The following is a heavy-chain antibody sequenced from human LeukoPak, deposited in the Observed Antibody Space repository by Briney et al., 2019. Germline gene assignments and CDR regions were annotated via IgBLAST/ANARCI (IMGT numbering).Heavy chain of an antibody. J-gene: IGHJ4*02. D-gene: IGHD3-10*01. CDR2: ISYDGSNK. CDR1: GFTFSSYA. V-gene: IGHV3-30-3*01. Sequence: GRSLRLSCAASGFTFSSYAMHWVRQAPGKGLGWVAVISYDGSNKYYADSVKGRFTISRDNSKNTLYLQMNSLRAEDTAVYYCAKTYYYGSGSYYKGYFDYWGQGTLVTVSS. CDR3: AKTYYYGSGSYYKGYFDY.